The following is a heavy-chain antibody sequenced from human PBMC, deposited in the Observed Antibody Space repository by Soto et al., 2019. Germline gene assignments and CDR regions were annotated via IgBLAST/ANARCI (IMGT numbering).Heavy chain of an antibody. V-gene: IGHV5-51*01. CDR3: ARGGVSTRTFDY. CDR1: GYNFAGYW. D-gene: IGHD3-3*01. Sequence: GESPKISCKGSGYNFAGYWIAWVRQMPGKGLELMGIIYPSDSDIRYRPSFQGQVTISADKSISSAYLQWSSLRASDTAMYYCARGGVSTRTFDYWGQGTPVTVSS. CDR2: IYPSDSDI. J-gene: IGHJ4*02.